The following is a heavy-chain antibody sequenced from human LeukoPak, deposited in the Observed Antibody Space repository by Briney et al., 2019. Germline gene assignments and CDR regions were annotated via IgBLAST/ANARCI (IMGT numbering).Heavy chain of an antibody. D-gene: IGHD4-23*01. J-gene: IGHJ6*02. CDR1: GFTFDDYT. Sequence: PGGSLRLSCAASGFTFDDYTMHWVRQAPGKGLEWVSLISWDGGGTYYADSVKGRFTISRDNSKNSLYLQMNSLRTEDTALYYCAKDIRWGSSPGDPYYYYGMDVWGQGTTVTVSS. V-gene: IGHV3-43*01. CDR2: ISWDGGGT. CDR3: AKDIRWGSSPGDPYYYYGMDV.